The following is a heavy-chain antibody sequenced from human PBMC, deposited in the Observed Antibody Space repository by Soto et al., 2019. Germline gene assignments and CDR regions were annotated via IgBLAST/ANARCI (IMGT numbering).Heavy chain of an antibody. CDR1: GCSISTYY. D-gene: IGHD1-7*01. Sequence: SETLSLTCTISGCSISTYYWSWIRQPPGKGLEWIGYIYYSGSTNYNPSLKSRVTISVDTSKNQFSLKLNSVTAADTAVYYCARENYYLDYWGQGTLVT. CDR3: ARENYYLDY. V-gene: IGHV4-59*01. J-gene: IGHJ4*02. CDR2: IYYSGST.